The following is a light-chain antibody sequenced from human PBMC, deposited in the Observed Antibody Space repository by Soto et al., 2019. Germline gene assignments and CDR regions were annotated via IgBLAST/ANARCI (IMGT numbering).Light chain of an antibody. Sequence: IVMTQSPDTLSESPGEGATLSCRASQRISTNLAWYQQRPGQAPRLLIYDASTRATGIPARFSGSGSGTEFTLTISSLQSEDSAVYYCQQSHNRPSFGPGTKVEIK. CDR1: QRISTN. V-gene: IGKV3D-15*01. J-gene: IGKJ3*01. CDR2: DAS. CDR3: QQSHNRPS.